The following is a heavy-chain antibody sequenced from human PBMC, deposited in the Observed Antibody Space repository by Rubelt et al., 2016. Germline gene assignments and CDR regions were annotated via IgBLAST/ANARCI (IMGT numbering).Heavy chain of an antibody. J-gene: IGHJ4*02. D-gene: IGHD6-19*01. V-gene: IGHV4-39*07. CDR3: ARVKGCSGWYPFDY. Sequence: QLQLQESGPGLVKPSETLSLTCTVSGGSISSSLYYWAWIRQPPGKGLEWIGSIYYSGSTYYNPSLESRVTISLDTSNNQYSLSLRSVTAADTAVYYCARVKGCSGWYPFDYWGQGTLVTVSS. CDR2: IYYSGST. CDR1: GGSISSSLYY.